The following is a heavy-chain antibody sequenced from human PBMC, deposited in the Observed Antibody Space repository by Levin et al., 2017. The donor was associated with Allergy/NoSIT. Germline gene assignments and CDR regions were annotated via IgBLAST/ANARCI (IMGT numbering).Heavy chain of an antibody. D-gene: IGHD2-2*01. CDR3: AQGARHDTAVIEH. CDR2: ISWDGDIT. J-gene: IGHJ1*01. CDR1: GFLFDDYN. V-gene: IGHV3-43*01. Sequence: LSLTCAASGFLFDDYNMHWVRQAPGKRLEWVSHISWDGDITDYADSVEGRFTISRDNSKNSLFLQMHSLRTEDSGFYYCAQGARHDTAVIEHWGLGTLVTVSS.